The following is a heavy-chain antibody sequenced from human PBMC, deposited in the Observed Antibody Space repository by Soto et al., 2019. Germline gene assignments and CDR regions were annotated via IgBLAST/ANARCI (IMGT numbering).Heavy chain of an antibody. Sequence: SETLPLTCTVSGGSISAYYWSWFRLPAGKGLASIGRIYTSGSTNYNPSLKSRVTMSVDTSKKKFSLKLSSVTHADTAVYYCAREGHAYSGYDHYFDYWGQGTLVTVS. D-gene: IGHD5-12*01. CDR2: IYTSGST. V-gene: IGHV4-4*07. J-gene: IGHJ4*02. CDR1: GGSISAYY. CDR3: AREGHAYSGYDHYFDY.